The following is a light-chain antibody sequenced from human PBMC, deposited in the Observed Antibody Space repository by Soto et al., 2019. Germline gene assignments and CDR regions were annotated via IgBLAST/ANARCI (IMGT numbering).Light chain of an antibody. Sequence: DIVMTQSPLSLPVTPGEPASISCWSSQSLLHSNGYNYLDWYLQKPGQSPQLLIYLGSNRASGVPDNFSGSGSGTDFTLKINRVEAEDVGVYYCMQALQTPRTFGQGTKVEIK. J-gene: IGKJ1*01. CDR1: QSLLHSNGYNY. CDR2: LGS. V-gene: IGKV2-28*01. CDR3: MQALQTPRT.